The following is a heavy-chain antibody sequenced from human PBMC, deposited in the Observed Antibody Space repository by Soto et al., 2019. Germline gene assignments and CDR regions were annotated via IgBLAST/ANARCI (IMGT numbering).Heavy chain of an antibody. CDR1: GYTFTSYD. V-gene: IGHV1-8*01. CDR2: MNPNSGNT. CDR3: AANYDLRSSHPPPLYGMDV. J-gene: IGHJ6*02. D-gene: IGHD3-3*01. Sequence: ASVKVSCKASGYTFTSYDINWVRQATGQGLEWMGWMNPNSGNTGYAQKFQGRVTMTRNTSISTAYMELSSLRSEDTAVYYCAANYDLRSSHPPPLYGMDVWGQRTTVTVSS.